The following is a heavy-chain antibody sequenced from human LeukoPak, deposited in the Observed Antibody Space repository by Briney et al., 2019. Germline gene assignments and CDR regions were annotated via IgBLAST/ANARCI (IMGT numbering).Heavy chain of an antibody. J-gene: IGHJ4*02. Sequence: GGSLRLSCAASGFTFSSYGMNWVRQAPGKGLEWVASISSTGSYIYYADSGKGRFTISRDNSKNTLYLQMNSLRAEDTAVYYCAKDPALGYYGSGSYKVFFDYWGQGTLVTVSS. CDR3: AKDPALGYYGSGSYKVFFDY. D-gene: IGHD3-10*01. CDR2: ISSTGSYI. CDR1: GFTFSSYG. V-gene: IGHV3-21*01.